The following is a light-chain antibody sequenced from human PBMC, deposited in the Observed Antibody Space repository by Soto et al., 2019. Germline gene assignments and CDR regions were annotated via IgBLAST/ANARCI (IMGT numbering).Light chain of an antibody. CDR1: QSVSSN. Sequence: EIVITQSPATLSVSPGERATLSCRASQSVSSNLAWYQQKPGQAPRLLIYGASTRATGIPARFSGSGSGTEFTLTSGSLQSEDFAVYYCQQYNNWPPITFGQGTRLEIK. CDR2: GAS. V-gene: IGKV3-15*01. CDR3: QQYNNWPPIT. J-gene: IGKJ5*01.